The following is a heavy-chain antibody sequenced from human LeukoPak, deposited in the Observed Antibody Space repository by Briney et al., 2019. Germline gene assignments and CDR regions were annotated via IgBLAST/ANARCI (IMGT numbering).Heavy chain of an antibody. Sequence: SETLSLTCTVSGYSISSGYYWAWIRQPPGKGLQWIGNIYHSGNTYYNPSLKSRVSISVDTSKNQFSLKLSSVTAADTAVYYCARTTPYYYYMDVWGKGTTVTISS. CDR3: ARTTPYYYYMDV. J-gene: IGHJ6*03. D-gene: IGHD1-26*01. V-gene: IGHV4-38-2*02. CDR1: GYSISSGYY. CDR2: IYHSGNT.